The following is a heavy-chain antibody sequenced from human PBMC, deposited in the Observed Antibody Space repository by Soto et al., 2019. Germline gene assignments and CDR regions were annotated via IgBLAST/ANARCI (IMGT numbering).Heavy chain of an antibody. J-gene: IGHJ6*02. CDR1: GGSVSSGSYY. Sequence: QVQLQESGPGLVKPSETLSLTCTVSGGSVSSGSYYWSWIRQPPGKGLEWIGYIYYSGSTNYNPSLKSRVTISVDTSKNQFSRKLSSVTAADTAVYYCASPVRRGYYYYGMDVWGQGTTVTVSS. CDR3: ASPVRRGYYYYGMDV. V-gene: IGHV4-61*01. CDR2: IYYSGST.